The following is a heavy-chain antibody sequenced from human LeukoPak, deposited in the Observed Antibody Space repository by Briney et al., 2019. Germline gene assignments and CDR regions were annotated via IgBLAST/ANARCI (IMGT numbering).Heavy chain of an antibody. D-gene: IGHD3-22*01. Sequence: GSVKVSCKPYVYTFNTYGITWVRQAPGQGLEWMGWISPYNGDTNYAQKFQGRVTMTTDTSTSTAYMELRSLRSDDTAVYYCARGPHERSGYPDDWGQGTLVTVSS. CDR2: ISPYNGDT. J-gene: IGHJ4*02. CDR1: VYTFNTYG. V-gene: IGHV1-18*01. CDR3: ARGPHERSGYPDD.